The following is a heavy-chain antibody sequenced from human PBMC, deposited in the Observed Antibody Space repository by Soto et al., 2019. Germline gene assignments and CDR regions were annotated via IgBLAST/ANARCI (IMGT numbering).Heavy chain of an antibody. CDR3: ASERQDYYDSSGKNGHYFDY. Sequence: SETLSLTCTAPGGSISSYYWSWIRQPTGKGPEWIGYIYYSGSTNYIPSLKSRVTISVDTSKNQFSLKLSSVTAADTAVYYCASERQDYYDSSGKNGHYFDYWGQGTLLTVSS. V-gene: IGHV4-59*01. D-gene: IGHD3-22*01. J-gene: IGHJ4*02. CDR2: IYYSGST. CDR1: GGSISSYY.